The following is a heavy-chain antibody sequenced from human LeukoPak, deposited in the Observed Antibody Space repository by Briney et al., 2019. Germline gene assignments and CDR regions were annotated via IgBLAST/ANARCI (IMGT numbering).Heavy chain of an antibody. J-gene: IGHJ4*02. V-gene: IGHV3-48*03. Sequence: GGSLRLSCAASGFTFSSYEMNWVRQAPGKGLEWGSYISSSGSSIYNADSVKGRFTISRDNAKNSLYLQMNSLRAEDTAVYYCARDSHCSSSSCYGFDYWGQGTLVTVSS. CDR3: ARDSHCSSSSCYGFDY. CDR1: GFTFSSYE. D-gene: IGHD2-2*01. CDR2: ISSSGSSI.